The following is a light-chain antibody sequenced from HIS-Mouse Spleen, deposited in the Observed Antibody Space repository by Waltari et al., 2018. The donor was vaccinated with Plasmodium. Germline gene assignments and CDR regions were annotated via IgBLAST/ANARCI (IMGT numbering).Light chain of an antibody. J-gene: IGLJ2*01. V-gene: IGLV3-1*01. CDR2: QDS. CDR1: KLGYTY. Sequence: SYELPQPPSVSVSPGQTARITCSGVKLGYTYACCYQHKPGQSPVLVIYQDSKRPSGIPERFSGSNSGNTATLTISGTQAMDEADYYCQAWDSSTVVFGGGTKLTVL. CDR3: QAWDSSTVV.